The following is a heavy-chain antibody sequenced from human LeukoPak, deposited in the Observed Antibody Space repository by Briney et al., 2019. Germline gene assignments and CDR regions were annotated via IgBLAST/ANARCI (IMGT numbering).Heavy chain of an antibody. CDR1: GGSISSSSYW. Sequence: SETVSLTCTVSGGSISSSSYWWGWIRQPPGKGLEWFANIYYSGSTHYNPSLKSRVTISIEKSKTQFSLRLSSVTAAHRAVYFCARDWYESSGCYTWNFVYSVQGRLVTVSS. CDR2: IYYSGST. CDR3: ARDWYESSGCYTWNFVY. J-gene: IGHJ4*02. V-gene: IGHV4-39*02. D-gene: IGHD3-22*01.